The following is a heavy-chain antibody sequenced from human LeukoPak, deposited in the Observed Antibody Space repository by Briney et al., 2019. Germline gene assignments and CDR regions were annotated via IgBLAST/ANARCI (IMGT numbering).Heavy chain of an antibody. CDR3: ATPNNFYGGNSGRFDY. CDR1: GFTFSSYA. J-gene: IGHJ4*02. V-gene: IGHV3-23*01. Sequence: GSLRLSCAASGFTFSSYAMSWVRQAPGKGLEWVSAISGSGGSTYYADSVKGRFTISRDNSKNTLYLQMNSLRAEDTAVYYCATPNNFYGGNSGRFDYWGQGTLVTVSS. CDR2: ISGSGGST. D-gene: IGHD4-23*01.